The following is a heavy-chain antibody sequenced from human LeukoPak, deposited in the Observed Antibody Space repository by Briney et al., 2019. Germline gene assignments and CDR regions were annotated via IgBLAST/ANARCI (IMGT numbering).Heavy chain of an antibody. V-gene: IGHV1-2*06. CDR3: ARGTFYDFWSGDSDY. Sequence: EASVKVSFKTSGYTFTGYYIHWVRQAPGQGLEWMGRINPNSGDTNYAQKFQGRVTMTRDTSISTAYMDLSRLKSDDTAVYYCARGTFYDFWSGDSDYWGQGTLVTVSS. CDR2: INPNSGDT. D-gene: IGHD3-3*01. J-gene: IGHJ4*02. CDR1: GYTFTGYY.